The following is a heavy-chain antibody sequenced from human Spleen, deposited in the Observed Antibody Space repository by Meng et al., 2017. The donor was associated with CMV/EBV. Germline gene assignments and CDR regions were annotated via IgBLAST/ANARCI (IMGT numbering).Heavy chain of an antibody. D-gene: IGHD6-6*01. CDR1: GFTFSSYW. J-gene: IGHJ6*02. V-gene: IGHV3-7*01. CDR3: AKDIGVRSSSSSGWDYYYGMDV. Sequence: GGSLRLSCAASGFTFSSYWMSWVRQAPGKGLEWVANIKQDGSEKYYVDSVKGRFTISRDNAKNSLYLQMNSLRAEDTAVYYCAKDIGVRSSSSSGWDYYYGMDVWGQGTTVTVSS. CDR2: IKQDGSEK.